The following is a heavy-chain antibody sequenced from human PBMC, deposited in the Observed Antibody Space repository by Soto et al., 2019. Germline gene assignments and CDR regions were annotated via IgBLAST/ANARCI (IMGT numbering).Heavy chain of an antibody. V-gene: IGHV4-4*02. Sequence: QVQLQESGPGLVKPSGTLSLTCAVSGGSISSTNWWSWVRQPPGTGLEWIGEVFHNGNTNNNSSLKSRLTMSVDESKNHFSLRLHSMTAADTAVYYCARGSIYTWFDPWGQGTLVTVSS. J-gene: IGHJ5*02. CDR2: VFHNGNT. CDR1: GGSISSTNW. CDR3: ARGSIYTWFDP.